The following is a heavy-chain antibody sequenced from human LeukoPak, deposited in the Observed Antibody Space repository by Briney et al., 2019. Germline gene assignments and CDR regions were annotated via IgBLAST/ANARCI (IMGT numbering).Heavy chain of an antibody. Sequence: PGGSLRLSCAASGFTVSSNYMSWVRQAPGEGLEWVSVIYSGGSTYYADSVKGRFTISRDNSKNTLYLQMNSLRAEDTAVYYCARDVLRDSSGYYSDYWGQGTLVTVSS. CDR2: IYSGGST. CDR3: ARDVLRDSSGYYSDY. D-gene: IGHD3-22*01. J-gene: IGHJ4*02. CDR1: GFTVSSNY. V-gene: IGHV3-66*01.